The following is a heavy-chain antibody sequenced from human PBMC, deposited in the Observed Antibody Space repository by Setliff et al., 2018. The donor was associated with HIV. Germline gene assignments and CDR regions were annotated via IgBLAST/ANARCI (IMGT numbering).Heavy chain of an antibody. D-gene: IGHD6-13*01. V-gene: IGHV3-23*03. CDR3: AKVGTYSSTWYFDL. J-gene: IGHJ2*01. CDR2: IYSGGSST. Sequence: GGSLRLSCAASGFTFSSHWMQWVRQAPGKGLEWVSLIYSGGSSTYYADSVKGRFTISRDNSKNMLYLEMNSLRAEDTAVYYCAKVGTYSSTWYFDLWGRGTLVTVSS. CDR1: GFTFSSHW.